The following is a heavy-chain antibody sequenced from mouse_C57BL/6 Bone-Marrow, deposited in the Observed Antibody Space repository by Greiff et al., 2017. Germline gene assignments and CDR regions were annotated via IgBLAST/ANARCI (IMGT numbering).Heavy chain of an antibody. CDR1: GYTFTSYW. Sequence: QVQLQQPGAELVMPGASVKLSCKASGYTFTSYWMHWVKQRPGQGLEWIGEIDPSDSYTNYNQKFKGKSTLTVDKTSSTAYMQLSSLTSEDSAVYYCWGGGYYAMDYWGQGTSVTVSS. CDR2: IDPSDSYT. V-gene: IGHV1-69*01. CDR3: WGGGYYAMDY. J-gene: IGHJ4*01.